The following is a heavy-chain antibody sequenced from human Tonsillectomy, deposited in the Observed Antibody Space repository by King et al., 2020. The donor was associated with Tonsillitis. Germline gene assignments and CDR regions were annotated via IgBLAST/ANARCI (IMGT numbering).Heavy chain of an antibody. CDR1: GSTFSSDA. CDR2: ISGSGGRT. J-gene: IGHJ3*01. V-gene: IGHV3-23*04. CDR3: ARDGFCSTTNCYTGAFDF. Sequence: VQLVESGGGLVQPGGSLRLSCADSGSTFSSDAMTWVRQAPGKGLEWVSSISGSGGRTHYADSVKGRFTISRDNSKSTLYLQLNNLRAEDTAVYFCARDGFCSTTNCYTGAFDFWGQGTAVTVSS. D-gene: IGHD2-2*02.